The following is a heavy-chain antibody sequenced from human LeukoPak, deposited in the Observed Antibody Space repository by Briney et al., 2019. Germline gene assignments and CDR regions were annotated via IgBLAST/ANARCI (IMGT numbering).Heavy chain of an antibody. CDR2: ISAYNGNT. D-gene: IGHD6-6*01. J-gene: IGHJ6*02. CDR1: GYTFTSYG. Sequence: GASVKVSCKASGYTFTSYGISWVRQAPGQGLEWMGWISAYNGNTNYAQKLQGRVTMTTDTSTSTAYMELRSLRSDDTAVYYCARDKRRSIAAPYGMDVWGQGTTVTVSS. CDR3: ARDKRRSIAAPYGMDV. V-gene: IGHV1-18*01.